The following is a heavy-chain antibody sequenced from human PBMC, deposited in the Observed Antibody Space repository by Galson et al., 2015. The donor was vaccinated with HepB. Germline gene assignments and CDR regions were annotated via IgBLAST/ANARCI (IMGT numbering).Heavy chain of an antibody. CDR3: AKGTTDIDP. D-gene: IGHD1-1*01. J-gene: IGHJ5*02. CDR1: GFSVKNYG. CDR2: IGVSAGNT. V-gene: IGHV3-23*01. Sequence: SLRLSCAASGFSVKNYGMTWVRQAPGKGLECVSAIGVSAGNTDYADSAKGRFTISRDNSKNTLYLQMNSLRVEDTALYYCAKGTTDIDPWSQGTQVTVSS.